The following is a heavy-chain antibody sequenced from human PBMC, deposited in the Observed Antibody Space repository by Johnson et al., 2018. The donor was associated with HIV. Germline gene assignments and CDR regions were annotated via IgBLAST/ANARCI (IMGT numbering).Heavy chain of an antibody. CDR1: GFTFSSYA. D-gene: IGHD6-19*01. CDR3: AGGVAVAFDI. CDR2: ISGSGDNT. V-gene: IGHV3-23*04. Sequence: EVQLVESGGGLVQPGGSLRLSCAASGFTFSSYAMSWVRQAPGKGLEWVSAISGSGDNTLYADSVKGRFIVSRDNSKNTLYVQMNSLRAEDTAVYYCAGGVAVAFDIWGPGTMVTVSS. J-gene: IGHJ3*02.